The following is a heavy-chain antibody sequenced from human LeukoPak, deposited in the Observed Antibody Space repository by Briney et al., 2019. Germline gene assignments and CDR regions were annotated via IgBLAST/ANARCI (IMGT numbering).Heavy chain of an antibody. J-gene: IGHJ4*02. D-gene: IGHD5-24*01. CDR3: ATSRNGHNWSYFDY. Sequence: GGSLRLSCAASGFSFSIYWVSWVRQAPGKGLEWVANIQQDGSEKYYVDSVKGRFTISRDNAKNPLYLQMNSLRAEDTAVYYCATSRNGHNWSYFDYWGQGTLVTVSS. CDR2: IQQDGSEK. V-gene: IGHV3-7*01. CDR1: GFSFSIYW.